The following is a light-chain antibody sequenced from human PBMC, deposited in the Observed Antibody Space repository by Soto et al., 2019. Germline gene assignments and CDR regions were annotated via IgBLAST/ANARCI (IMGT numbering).Light chain of an antibody. Sequence: DIQLTQSPSSLSASVGDRVTITCRASQRISNYLNWYQQKPGKAPKLLIYAASSLQSEVPSRFSGSGSGTDFTLTISSLQPEDFATYYCQQSYSTPVKFGQGNKVDIK. CDR1: QRISNY. J-gene: IGKJ1*01. CDR2: AAS. V-gene: IGKV1-39*01. CDR3: QQSYSTPVK.